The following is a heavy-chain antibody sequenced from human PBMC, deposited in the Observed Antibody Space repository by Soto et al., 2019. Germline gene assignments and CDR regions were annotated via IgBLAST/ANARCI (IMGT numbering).Heavy chain of an antibody. CDR1: GYTFTGYY. D-gene: IGHD6-13*01. V-gene: IGHV1-2*04. CDR2: INPNSGGT. Sequence: ASVKVSCKASGYTFTGYYMHWVRQAPGQGLEWVGWINPNSGGTNYAQKFQGWVTMTRDTSISTAYMELSRLRSNDTAVYYCARDHRYSSSWELPYYYYYMDVWGKGTTVTVSS. CDR3: ARDHRYSSSWELPYYYYYMDV. J-gene: IGHJ6*03.